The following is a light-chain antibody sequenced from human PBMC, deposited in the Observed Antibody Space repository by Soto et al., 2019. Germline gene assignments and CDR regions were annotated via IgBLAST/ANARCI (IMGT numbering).Light chain of an antibody. CDR3: CSYAGSSTSLYV. CDR2: EGS. CDR1: SSDVGSYNL. Sequence: QSALIQPASVSGSPGQSITISCTGTSSDVGSYNLVSWYQQHPGKAPKLMIYEGSKRPSGVSNRFSGSKSGNTASLTISGLQAEDEADYYCCSYAGSSTSLYVFGTGTKVTVL. J-gene: IGLJ1*01. V-gene: IGLV2-23*01.